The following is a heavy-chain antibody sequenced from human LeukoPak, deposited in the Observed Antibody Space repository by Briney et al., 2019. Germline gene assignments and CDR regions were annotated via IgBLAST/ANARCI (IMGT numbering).Heavy chain of an antibody. CDR1: GVTFSDFY. CDR3: ARGGGDYTSRYYMGV. V-gene: IGHV3-11*04. J-gene: IGHJ6*03. Sequence: GGPLRLSCAASGVTFSDFYMHWIRQAPGKGLEWVSYMSGTGKTISDADSLKGRFTISRDNTKNLLFLQVNTLRVEDTATYYCARGGGDYTSRYYMGVWGKGTTVTVSS. D-gene: IGHD3-3*01. CDR2: MSGTGKTI.